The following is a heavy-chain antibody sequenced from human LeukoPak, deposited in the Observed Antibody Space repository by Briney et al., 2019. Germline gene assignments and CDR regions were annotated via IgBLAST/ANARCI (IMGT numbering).Heavy chain of an antibody. CDR3: ARCTATSSTSCYAVGY. V-gene: IGHV3-21*01. D-gene: IGHD2-2*01. CDR2: ISSSSSYI. J-gene: IGHJ4*02. CDR1: GFTFSTYS. Sequence: GGSLRLSCAASGFTFSTYSMNWVRQAPGKGLEWVSSISSSSSYIYYADSVKGRFTISRDNAKNSLYLQMNSLRDEDTAVYYCARCTATSSTSCYAVGYWGQGTLVTVSS.